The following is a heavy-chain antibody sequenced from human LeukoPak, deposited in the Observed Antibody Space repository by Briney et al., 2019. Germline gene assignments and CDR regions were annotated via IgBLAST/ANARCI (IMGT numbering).Heavy chain of an antibody. CDR1: GFTFSNAW. Sequence: GGSLRLSCAASGFTFSNAWMNWVRQAPGKGLEWVGRIKSKPDGGTTDYAAPVKGRSTISRDDSKNTLYLQMNSLKTEDTAVYYCTSETNYYDSSGYYSPFDYWGQGTLVTVSS. J-gene: IGHJ4*02. CDR2: IKSKPDGGTT. D-gene: IGHD3-22*01. CDR3: TSETNYYDSSGYYSPFDY. V-gene: IGHV3-15*07.